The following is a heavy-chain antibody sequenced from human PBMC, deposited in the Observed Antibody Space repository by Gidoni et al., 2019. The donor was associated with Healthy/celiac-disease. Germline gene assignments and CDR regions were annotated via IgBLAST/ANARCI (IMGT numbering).Heavy chain of an antibody. CDR2: IHPNSGGT. CDR1: GHILTGYY. V-gene: IGHV1-2*02. D-gene: IGHD3-9*01. Sequence: QVQLVQSGAEVKKPGASAKLPCKASGHILTGYYLHWVRQSPGPGLVWMGWIHPNSGGTNYAQKCQGGVTMTRDTSISTAYRELSRLRSDETAVYYCARDRVFYDILTGYYTGYYGMDVWGQGTTVTVSS. J-gene: IGHJ6*02. CDR3: ARDRVFYDILTGYYTGYYGMDV.